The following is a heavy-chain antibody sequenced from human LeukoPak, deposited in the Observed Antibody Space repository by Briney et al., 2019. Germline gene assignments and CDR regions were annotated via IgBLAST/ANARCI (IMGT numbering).Heavy chain of an antibody. J-gene: IGHJ4*02. D-gene: IGHD3-22*01. CDR1: GFTFSSYG. Sequence: AGRCLRLSCAASGFTFSSYGMHWVRQAPGKGLEWVAVISYDGSNKYYADSVKGRFTISRDNSKNTLYLQMNSLRAEDTAVYYCAKDHDDSSGYPPIDYWGQGTLVTVSS. CDR2: ISYDGSNK. V-gene: IGHV3-30*18. CDR3: AKDHDDSSGYPPIDY.